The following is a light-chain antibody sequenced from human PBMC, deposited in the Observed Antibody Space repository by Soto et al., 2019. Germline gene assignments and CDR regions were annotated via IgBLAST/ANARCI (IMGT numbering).Light chain of an antibody. J-gene: IGKJ2*01. Sequence: DIQMTQTQSSLSASVGDRVTITCQSSQSIISYLNWYQQKAGKAPQLLIYAASSLQSGVPARFSGSGSGTDFILSISSLQPEDSAIYYCQQSYSSPRTFGQGTKLEI. CDR2: AAS. CDR3: QQSYSSPRT. CDR1: QSIISY. V-gene: IGKV1-39*01.